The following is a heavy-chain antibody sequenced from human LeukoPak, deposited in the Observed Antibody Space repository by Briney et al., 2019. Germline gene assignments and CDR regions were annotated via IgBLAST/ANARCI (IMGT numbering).Heavy chain of an antibody. J-gene: IGHJ4*02. CDR2: INSDGSST. Sequence: GGSLRLSCAASEFTFSTYWMHWVRQAPGKGLVWVSRINSDGSSTNYADSVKGRFTISRDNAKNTLYLQMNSLSIEDTAVYYCASGYSSDYGGNVYWGRGTLVTVSS. CDR3: ASGYSSDYGGNVY. CDR1: EFTFSTYW. V-gene: IGHV3-74*01. D-gene: IGHD4-23*01.